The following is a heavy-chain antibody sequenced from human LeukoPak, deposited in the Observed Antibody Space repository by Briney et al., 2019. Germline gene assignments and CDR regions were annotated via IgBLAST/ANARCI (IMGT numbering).Heavy chain of an antibody. V-gene: IGHV4-39*01. CDR3: ARHERTSYCSGGSCELLDD. D-gene: IGHD2-15*01. CDR1: GGSISSVTDY. CDR2: VYYTGSN. J-gene: IGHJ4*02. Sequence: SETLSLTCTVSGGSISSVTDYWGWIRQPPGKGLEWIGVVYYTGSNYNNPSLKRRVTLSVDTSKNQFALKLSSVTAADTAVYYCARHERTSYCSGGSCELLDDWGQGTLVTVSS.